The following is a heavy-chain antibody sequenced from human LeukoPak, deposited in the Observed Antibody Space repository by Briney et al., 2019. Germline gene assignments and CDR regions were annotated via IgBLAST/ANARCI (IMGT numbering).Heavy chain of an antibody. CDR2: INHRGST. CDR1: GGSFSGYY. D-gene: IGHD3-3*01. Sequence: SETLSLTCAVYGGSFSGYYWSWIRQPPGKGLEWIGEINHRGSTNYNPSPRSRVTISVVTSKNQFSLKLSSVTAADTALYYCARRSGYSYFQHWGQGTLVTVSS. J-gene: IGHJ1*01. V-gene: IGHV4-34*01. CDR3: ARRSGYSYFQH.